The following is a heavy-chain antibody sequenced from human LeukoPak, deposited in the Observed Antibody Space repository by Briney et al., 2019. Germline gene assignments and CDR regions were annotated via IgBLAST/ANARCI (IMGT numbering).Heavy chain of an antibody. CDR2: ISYDGSTE. CDR3: ARGPGIPAAVDH. D-gene: IGHD6-13*01. Sequence: GGSLRLSCAASGFTFSSYAMHWVRQAPGKGLEWVAVISYDGSTEYYADSVKGRFTISRDNSRNTLYLQMNSLGPEDTAVFYCARGPGIPAAVDHWGQGTLVTVSS. V-gene: IGHV3-30*04. CDR1: GFTFSSYA. J-gene: IGHJ4*02.